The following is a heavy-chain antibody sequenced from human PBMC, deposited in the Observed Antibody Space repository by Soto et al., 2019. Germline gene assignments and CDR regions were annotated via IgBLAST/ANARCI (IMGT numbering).Heavy chain of an antibody. CDR1: GGTFSSYA. D-gene: IGHD2-2*01. CDR2: IIPIFGTA. V-gene: IGHV1-69*12. Sequence: QVQLVQSGAEVKKPGSSVKVSCKASGGTFSSYAISWVRQAPGQGLEWMGGIIPIFGTANYAQKFQGRVTIPADESTSTAYMELSSLRSEDTAVYYCARDTIVLVPAAKIYYYYYGMDVWGQGTTVTVSS. J-gene: IGHJ6*02. CDR3: ARDTIVLVPAAKIYYYYYGMDV.